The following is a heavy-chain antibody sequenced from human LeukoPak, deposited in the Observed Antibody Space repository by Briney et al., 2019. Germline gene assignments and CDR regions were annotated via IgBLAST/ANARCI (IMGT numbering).Heavy chain of an antibody. CDR2: IYTSGST. D-gene: IGHD3-3*01. CDR3: ARDVVEEFWSDYSLFDY. Sequence: SETLSLTCTVSGGSISSYYWSWIRQPAGKGLEWIGRIYTSGSTNYNPSLKSRVTMSVDTSKNQFSLKLSSVTAADTAVYYCARDVVEEFWSDYSLFDYWGQGTLVTVSS. V-gene: IGHV4-4*07. J-gene: IGHJ4*02. CDR1: GGSISSYY.